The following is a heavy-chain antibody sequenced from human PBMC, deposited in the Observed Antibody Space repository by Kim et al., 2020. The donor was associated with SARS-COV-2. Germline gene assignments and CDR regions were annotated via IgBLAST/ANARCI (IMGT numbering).Heavy chain of an antibody. CDR3: ARGGRLRYFDWLHYYGMDV. Sequence: ASVKVSCKASGYTFTSYGISWVRQAPGQGLEWMGLISAYNGNTNYAQKLQGRVTMTTDTSTSTAYMELRSLRSDDTAVYYCARGGRLRYFDWLHYYGMDVWGQGTTVTVSS. CDR2: ISAYNGNT. J-gene: IGHJ6*02. CDR1: GYTFTSYG. V-gene: IGHV1-18*04. D-gene: IGHD3-9*01.